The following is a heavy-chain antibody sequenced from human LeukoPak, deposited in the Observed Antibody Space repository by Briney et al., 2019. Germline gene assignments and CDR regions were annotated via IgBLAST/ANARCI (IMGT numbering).Heavy chain of an antibody. CDR1: GFTFSKYW. V-gene: IGHV3-7*01. CDR2: IKEDGSAK. CDR3: ARDRAYYYGSGSYYNGEDYFDY. J-gene: IGHJ4*02. Sequence: GGSLRLSCAASGFTFSKYWMTWVRQAPGKGLEWVANIKEDGSAKYYMDSVRGRFTISRDNAKNSLYLQIYSLRAEDTAVYYCARDRAYYYGSGSYYNGEDYFDYWGQGTLVTVSS. D-gene: IGHD3-10*01.